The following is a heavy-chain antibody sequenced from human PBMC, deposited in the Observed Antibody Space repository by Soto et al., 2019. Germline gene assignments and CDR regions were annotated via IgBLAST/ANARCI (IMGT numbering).Heavy chain of an antibody. Sequence: QVQLVESGGGVVQPGRSLRLSCAASGFTFSSYDMDWVRQAPGKWLEWVAVIWYDGSKKYSADSVKGRFTVSRDNSKNTLYLQMNSLRAEDTAVYYCARTKKVYGAYGWFDPWGQGTLVTVSS. CDR1: GFTFSSYD. D-gene: IGHD4-17*01. CDR2: IWYDGSKK. J-gene: IGHJ5*02. CDR3: ARTKKVYGAYGWFDP. V-gene: IGHV3-33*01.